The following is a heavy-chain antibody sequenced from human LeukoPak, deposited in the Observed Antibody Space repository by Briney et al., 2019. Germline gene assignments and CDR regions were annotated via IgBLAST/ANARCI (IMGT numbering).Heavy chain of an antibody. CDR1: GGSISSSSYY. D-gene: IGHD2-8*01. Sequence: SETLSLTCTVSGGSISSSSYYWGWIRQPPGKGLEWIGSIYYSGSTYYNPSLKSRVTISVDTSKNQFSLKLSSVTAADTAVYYCARYCTNGVCFPYYFDYWGQGTLVTVSS. J-gene: IGHJ4*02. CDR3: ARYCTNGVCFPYYFDY. V-gene: IGHV4-39*07. CDR2: IYYSGST.